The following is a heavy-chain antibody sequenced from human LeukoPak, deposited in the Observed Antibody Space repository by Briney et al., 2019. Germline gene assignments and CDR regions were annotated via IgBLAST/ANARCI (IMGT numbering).Heavy chain of an antibody. CDR1: GGSISRSNW. CDR2: IYHSGST. D-gene: IGHD6-13*01. V-gene: IGHV4-4*02. J-gene: IGHJ6*03. Sequence: SGTLSLTCAVSGGSISRSNWWSWVRQPPGKGLEWIGEIYHSGSTNYNPSLKSRVTISVDKSKNQFSLKLSSVTAADTAVYYCARDEYSSSWYKDYYYYMDVWGKGTTVTVSS. CDR3: ARDEYSSSWYKDYYYYMDV.